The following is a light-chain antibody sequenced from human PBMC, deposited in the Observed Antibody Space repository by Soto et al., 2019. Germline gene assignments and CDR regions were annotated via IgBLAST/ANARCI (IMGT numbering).Light chain of an antibody. CDR1: STDIGDNDH. CDR2: DVA. CDR3: QSYDSSLSGSYV. V-gene: IGLV2-14*03. Sequence: QSALTQPASVADSPGQSITISCTGTSTDIGDNDHVSWYRQYPGEAPKLIIYDVANRPSGVTHRFFGSKSGNTASLIISGLQAEDEADYYCQSYDSSLSGSYVFGTGTKLTVL. J-gene: IGLJ1*01.